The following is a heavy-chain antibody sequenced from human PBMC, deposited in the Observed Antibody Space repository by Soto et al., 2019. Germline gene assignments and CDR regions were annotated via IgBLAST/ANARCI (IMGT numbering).Heavy chain of an antibody. V-gene: IGHV1-18*01. CDR2: ISAYNGNT. D-gene: IGHD3-10*01. J-gene: IGHJ4*02. Sequence: ASVKVSCKASGYTFTTYGMSWVRQAPGQGLEWMGWISAYNGNTDYAQNLQGRVTMTTDTSTSTAYMELRSLRSDDTAVYYGARFYASGSYPYDYWGQGTLVTVS. CDR1: GYTFTTYG. CDR3: ARFYASGSYPYDY.